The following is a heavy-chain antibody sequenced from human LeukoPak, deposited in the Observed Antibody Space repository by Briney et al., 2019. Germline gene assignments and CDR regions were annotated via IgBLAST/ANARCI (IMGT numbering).Heavy chain of an antibody. CDR3: ARDEWIQLKGAFDI. Sequence: GGSLRLSCAASGFTVSSNYMSWVRQAPGKGLEWVSVIYSGGSTYYADSVKGRFTISRDNSKNTLYLQMNSLRAEDTAVYYCARDEWIQLKGAFDIWGQGTMVTVSS. CDR1: GFTVSSNY. V-gene: IGHV3-53*01. D-gene: IGHD5-18*01. J-gene: IGHJ3*02. CDR2: IYSGGST.